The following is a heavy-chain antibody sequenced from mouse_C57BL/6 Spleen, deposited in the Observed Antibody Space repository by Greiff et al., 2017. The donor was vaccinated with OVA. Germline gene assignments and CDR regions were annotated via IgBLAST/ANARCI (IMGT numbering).Heavy chain of an antibody. Sequence: QVQLQQSGAELARPGASVKLSCKASGYTFTSYGISWVKQRTGQGLEWIGEIYPRSGNTYYNEKFKGKATLTADKSSSTAYMALRSLTSEDSAVYFCAGLGPFAYWGQGTLVTVSA. V-gene: IGHV1-81*01. CDR3: AGLGPFAY. CDR2: IYPRSGNT. CDR1: GYTFTSYG. D-gene: IGHD4-1*01. J-gene: IGHJ3*01.